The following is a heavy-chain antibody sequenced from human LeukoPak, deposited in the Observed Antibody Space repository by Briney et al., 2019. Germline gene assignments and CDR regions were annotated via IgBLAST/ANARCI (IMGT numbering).Heavy chain of an antibody. D-gene: IGHD3-10*01. CDR2: ISGSGGST. CDR3: AKSAGDYYYYYGMDV. CDR1: GFTFSSNA. V-gene: IGHV3-23*01. J-gene: IGHJ6*02. Sequence: GGSPRLSCAASGFTFSSNAMSWVRQAPGKGLEWVSAISGSGGSTYYADSVKGRFTISRDNSKNTLYLQMNSLRVEDTAVYYCAKSAGDYYYYYGMDVWGQGTTVTVSS.